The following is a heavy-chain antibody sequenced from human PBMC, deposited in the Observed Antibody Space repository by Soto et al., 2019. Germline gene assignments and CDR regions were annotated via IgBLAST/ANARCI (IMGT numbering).Heavy chain of an antibody. J-gene: IGHJ4*02. CDR3: ARYYGSESYYLDY. Sequence: QVQLVQSGDEVKKPGASVKVSCKTSGYTFTSFGVSWVRQAPGQGLEWMGWISGYNGNTDYAQKFQGRVTMTTDTSTNKAYMALRILRPDETAVFYCARYYGSESYYLDYWGQGSLVTVSS. D-gene: IGHD3-10*01. V-gene: IGHV1-18*01. CDR1: GYTFTSFG. CDR2: ISGYNGNT.